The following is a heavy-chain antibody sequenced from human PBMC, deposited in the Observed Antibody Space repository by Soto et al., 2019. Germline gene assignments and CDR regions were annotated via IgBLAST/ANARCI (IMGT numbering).Heavy chain of an antibody. Sequence: KTSETLSLTCTVSGGSISSYYWSWIRQPPGKGLEWIGYIYYSGSTNYNPSLKSRVTISVDTSKNQFSLKLSSVTAADTAVYYCARGHYYDSSGYYRGFDYWGQGTLVTVSS. V-gene: IGHV4-59*01. J-gene: IGHJ4*02. D-gene: IGHD3-22*01. CDR1: GGSISSYY. CDR3: ARGHYYDSSGYYRGFDY. CDR2: IYYSGST.